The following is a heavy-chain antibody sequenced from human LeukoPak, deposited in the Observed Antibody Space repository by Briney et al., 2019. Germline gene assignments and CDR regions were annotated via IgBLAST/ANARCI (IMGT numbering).Heavy chain of an antibody. Sequence: GEPLKISCKGSGYSFKNYWIAWVRQMPGKGLEWMGIIYPGDSYTTYSPSFQGQVTISADKSISTASLQWRGLKSSDTAMYYCARSIDSTTSTHPFWGQGTLVTVSS. CDR2: IYPGDSYT. D-gene: IGHD5-24*01. J-gene: IGHJ4*02. V-gene: IGHV5-51*01. CDR3: ARSIDSTTSTHPF. CDR1: GYSFKNYW.